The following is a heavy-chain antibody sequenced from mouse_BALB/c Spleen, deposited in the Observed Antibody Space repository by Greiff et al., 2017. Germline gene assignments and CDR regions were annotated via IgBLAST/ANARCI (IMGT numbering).Heavy chain of an antibody. J-gene: IGHJ1*01. V-gene: IGHV1-82*01. CDR3: ARKRTWYFDV. CDR1: GYAFSSSW. CDR2: IYPGDGDT. Sequence: QVQLQQSGPELVKPGASVKISCKASGYAFSSSWMNWVKQRPGQGLEWIGRIYPGDGDTNYNGKFKGKATLTADKSSSTAYMQLSSLTSVDSAVYFCARKRTWYFDVWGAGTTVTVSS.